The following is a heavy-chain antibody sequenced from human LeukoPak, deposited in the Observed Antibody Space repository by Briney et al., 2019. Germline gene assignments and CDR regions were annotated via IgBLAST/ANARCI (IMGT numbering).Heavy chain of an antibody. V-gene: IGHV1-2*02. CDR2: INPNSGGT. CDR1: GYTFTVYY. J-gene: IGHJ5*02. CDR3: ARVVAGNWFDP. Sequence: GASVKVSCKASGYTFTVYYMHWVRQAPGQGLEWMGWINPNSGGTNYAQKFQGRVTMTRDTSITTAYMELSRLRSDDTAVYYCARVVAGNWFDPWGQGTLVAVSS. D-gene: IGHD6-19*01.